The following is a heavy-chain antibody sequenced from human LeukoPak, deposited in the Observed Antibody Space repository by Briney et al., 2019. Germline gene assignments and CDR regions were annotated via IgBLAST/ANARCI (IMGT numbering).Heavy chain of an antibody. CDR3: ARVKRWLQLLAFDI. V-gene: IGHV3-74*01. CDR2: INSDGSST. Sequence: GGSLRLSCAASGFAFNTYSMNWVRQAPGKGLVWVSRINSDGSSTSYADSVKGRFTISRDNAKNTLYLQMNSLRAEDTAVYYCARVKRWLQLLAFDIWGQGTMVTVSS. D-gene: IGHD5-24*01. J-gene: IGHJ3*02. CDR1: GFAFNTYS.